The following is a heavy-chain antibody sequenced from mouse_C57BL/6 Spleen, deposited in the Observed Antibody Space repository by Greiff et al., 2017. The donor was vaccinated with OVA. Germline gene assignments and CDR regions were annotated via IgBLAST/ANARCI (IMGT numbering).Heavy chain of an antibody. CDR3: TRDRGGTYAMDY. CDR2: ISRGGDYI. Sequence: EVQGVEPGEGLVKPGGSLKLSCAASGFTFSSYAMSWVRQTPEKRLEWVAYISRGGDYIYYADTVKGRFTISRDNARNTLYLQMSSLKSEDTAMDYCTRDRGGTYAMDYWGQGTSVTVSS. J-gene: IGHJ4*01. CDR1: GFTFSSYA. D-gene: IGHD4-1*01. V-gene: IGHV5-9-1*02.